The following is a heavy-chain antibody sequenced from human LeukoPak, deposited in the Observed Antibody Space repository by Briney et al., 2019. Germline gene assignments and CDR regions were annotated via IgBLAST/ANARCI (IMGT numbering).Heavy chain of an antibody. CDR3: ARAGNSYATGYYFNY. Sequence: SETLSLTCTVSGGSISNYYWTWIRRPPGKGLEWIGFVYYTGATNHNPSLKSQVTMSVDTSKNQFSLNLSSVTAADTAVYYCARAGNSYATGYYFNYWGQGTLVTVSS. V-gene: IGHV4-59*01. D-gene: IGHD5-18*01. J-gene: IGHJ4*02. CDR2: VYYTGAT. CDR1: GGSISNYY.